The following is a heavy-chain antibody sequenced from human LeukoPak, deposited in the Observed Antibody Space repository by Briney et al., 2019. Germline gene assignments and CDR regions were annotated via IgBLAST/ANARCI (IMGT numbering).Heavy chain of an antibody. V-gene: IGHV4-59*01. CDR1: GGSISSYY. Sequence: SETLSLTCTASGGSISSYYWNWIRQPPGKGLEWIGYIYYSSSTNYNPSIKSRVTISVDTSKNQFSLKLSSVTAADTAAYYCARLRFLEWSTPHFDYWGQGTLVTVSS. D-gene: IGHD3-3*01. J-gene: IGHJ4*02. CDR2: IYYSSST. CDR3: ARLRFLEWSTPHFDY.